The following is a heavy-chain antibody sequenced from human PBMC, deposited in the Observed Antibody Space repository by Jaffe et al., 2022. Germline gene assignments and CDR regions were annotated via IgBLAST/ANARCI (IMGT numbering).Heavy chain of an antibody. J-gene: IGHJ4*02. CDR3: AGGHDYDDPTAVGGGDY. Sequence: QVHLVQSGAEMKKPGSSVKVSCKASSDTLSNYAVTWVRQAPGQGLEWMGGIVPIFGPANYAQNFQGRVTITADDSTSTFYLEFSSLRSEDTAMYFCAGGHDYDDPTAVGGGDYWGQGTMVIVSS. CDR2: IVPIFGPA. V-gene: IGHV1-69*01. D-gene: IGHD3-16*01. CDR1: SDTLSNYA.